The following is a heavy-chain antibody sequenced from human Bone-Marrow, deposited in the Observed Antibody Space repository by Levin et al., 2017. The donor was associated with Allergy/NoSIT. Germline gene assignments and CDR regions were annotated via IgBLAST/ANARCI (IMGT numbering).Heavy chain of an antibody. V-gene: IGHV3-23*01. CDR3: AKFGECYDSSSYSNFDC. J-gene: IGHJ4*02. D-gene: IGHD3-22*01. CDR2: IRGSDGGL. CDR1: GFTFSSYT. Sequence: RPGGSLRLSCAASGFTFSSYTMSWVRQAPGKGLEWVSAIRGSDGGLYYADFVKGRFTISRDNSKNTLYLQMNSLRAEDTALYYCAKFGECYDSSSYSNFDCWGQGTLVTVSS.